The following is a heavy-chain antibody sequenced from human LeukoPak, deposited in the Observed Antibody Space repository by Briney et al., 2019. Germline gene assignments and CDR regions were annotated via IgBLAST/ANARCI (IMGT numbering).Heavy chain of an antibody. Sequence: SETLSLTCTVSGGSISDYYWSWIRQPPGKGLEWIGFISYSGSTSYNPSLKSRVTISLDTSKNQFSLKLSSVTAADTAVYYCARAYYFDSSGYDDAFDIWGQGTMVTVSS. CDR3: ARAYYFDSSGYDDAFDI. CDR1: GGSISDYY. V-gene: IGHV4-59*01. D-gene: IGHD3-22*01. CDR2: ISYSGST. J-gene: IGHJ3*02.